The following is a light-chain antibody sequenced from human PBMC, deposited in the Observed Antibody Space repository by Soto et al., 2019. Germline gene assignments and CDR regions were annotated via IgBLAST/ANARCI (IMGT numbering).Light chain of an antibody. CDR2: DAS. J-gene: IGKJ1*01. CDR1: QSISRW. Sequence: DIQMTQSPSTLSASVGDRVTITCRSSQSISRWVAWYQQNPGKAPKLLIYDASSLESGVPSRFSGSGSGTEFTLTISSLQPDDFATYYCQQYHSYWTFGQGTKVEIK. V-gene: IGKV1-5*01. CDR3: QQYHSYWT.